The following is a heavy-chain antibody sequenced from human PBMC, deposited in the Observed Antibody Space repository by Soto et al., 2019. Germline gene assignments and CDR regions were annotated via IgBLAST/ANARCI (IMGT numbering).Heavy chain of an antibody. CDR2: LYYTGTT. Sequence: XETLCLPCRVSGCSIGTSSYYFGWIRQPPGKGLEWIGSLYYTGTTYYNSSLKSRVTISADKSQNQFSLRLSSVTAADTAVYYCGAYCSRTCSHDWFDHSGQGTLFTVSS. CDR3: GAYCSRTCSHDWFDH. V-gene: IGHV4-39*01. CDR1: GCSIGTSSYY. D-gene: IGHD2-2*01. J-gene: IGHJ5*02.